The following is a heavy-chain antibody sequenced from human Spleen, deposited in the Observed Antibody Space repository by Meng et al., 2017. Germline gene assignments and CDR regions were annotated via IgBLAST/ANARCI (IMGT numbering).Heavy chain of an antibody. Sequence: EVQLVESGGGLIQPGGSLRLSCAASGFTVRNFWMHWVRQAPGKGLVWVSRMNEDGRTISYAGSVRGRFTISRDSASNTLYLQMNTLTVEDTAVYYCVRDFGGKLDFWGQGTLVTVSS. J-gene: IGHJ4*02. D-gene: IGHD2-15*01. CDR2: MNEDGRTI. CDR1: GFTVRNFW. V-gene: IGHV3-74*01. CDR3: VRDFGGKLDF.